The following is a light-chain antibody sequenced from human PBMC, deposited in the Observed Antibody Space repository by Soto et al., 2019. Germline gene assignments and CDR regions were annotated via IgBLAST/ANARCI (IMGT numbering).Light chain of an antibody. J-gene: IGKJ4*01. Sequence: DIQMTQSPSSLSSSLGDRVTITCQASQDISKYLNWYQQKPGKAPKLLIYDASNLETGVPSRFSGSGSGTDFTFTISSLKNEDIATYYCQQYDNLTLTFGGGTKVDIK. CDR1: QDISKY. CDR2: DAS. V-gene: IGKV1-33*01. CDR3: QQYDNLTLT.